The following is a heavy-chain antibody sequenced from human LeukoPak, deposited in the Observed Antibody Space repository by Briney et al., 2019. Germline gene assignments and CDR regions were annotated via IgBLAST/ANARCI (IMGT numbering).Heavy chain of an antibody. CDR2: ISWNSGSI. J-gene: IGHJ4*02. V-gene: IGHV3-9*01. CDR3: AKDMTYSSGWYDY. Sequence: GGSLRLSCAASGFTFSSYAMHWVRQAPGKGLEWVSGISWNSGSIGYADSVKGRFTISRDNAKNSLYLQMNSLRAEDTALYYCAKDMTYSSGWYDYWGQGTLVNVSS. D-gene: IGHD6-19*01. CDR1: GFTFSSYA.